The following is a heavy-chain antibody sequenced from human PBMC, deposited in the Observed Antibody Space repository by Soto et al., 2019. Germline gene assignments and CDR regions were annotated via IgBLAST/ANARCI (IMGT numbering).Heavy chain of an antibody. J-gene: IGHJ6*02. V-gene: IGHV4-39*01. Sequence: SETLSLTCSVSGGSIITSYYWGRIRQPPGKGLEWIGSIYYSGSTYYNPSLKSRVTIFVDTSKSQFSLMLGSVTAADTAVYYCARHDWARFYGMDVWGQGTTVTVSS. CDR1: GGSIITSYY. D-gene: IGHD2-21*01. CDR2: IYYSGST. CDR3: ARHDWARFYGMDV.